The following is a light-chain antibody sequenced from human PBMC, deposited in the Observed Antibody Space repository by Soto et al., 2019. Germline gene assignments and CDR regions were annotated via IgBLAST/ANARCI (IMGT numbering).Light chain of an antibody. V-gene: IGLV2-8*01. CDR1: SSDVGGYKY. CDR3: SSYGGISNLGV. CDR2: EVN. Sequence: QSALTQPPSASGSPGQSVTISCTGTSSDVGGYKYVSWYQQHPGKAPKLMIFEVNKRPSGVPDRFSGSKSGNTASLTVSGLQAEDEADYYCSSYGGISNLGVFGTGTKLTVL. J-gene: IGLJ1*01.